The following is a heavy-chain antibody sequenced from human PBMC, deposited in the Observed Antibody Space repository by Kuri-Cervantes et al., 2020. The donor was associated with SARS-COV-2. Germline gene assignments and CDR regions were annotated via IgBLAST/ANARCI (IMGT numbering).Heavy chain of an antibody. D-gene: IGHD3-10*01. CDR3: ARGLWAPFRTPRTDYFDP. V-gene: IGHV1-69*13. CDR1: GGTFSSYA. CDR2: IIPIFGTA. Sequence: SVKVSCKASGGTFSSYAISWVRQAPGQGLEWMGGIIPIFGTANYAQKFQGRVTITADESTSTAYMELSSLSSEDTAVYYCARGLWAPFRTPRTDYFDPWGQGTLVTVSS. J-gene: IGHJ5*02.